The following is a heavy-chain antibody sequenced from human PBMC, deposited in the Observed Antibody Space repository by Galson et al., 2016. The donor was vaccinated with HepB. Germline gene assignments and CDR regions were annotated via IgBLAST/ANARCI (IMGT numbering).Heavy chain of an antibody. V-gene: IGHV1-69*13. CDR1: GGTFSSYA. CDR2: IIPSFVTP. CDR3: ARDLGYSDDLGDS. D-gene: IGHD5-12*01. J-gene: IGHJ4*02. Sequence: SVKVSCKASGGTFSSYAISWVRQAPGQGLEWMGGIIPSFVTPTYAQRFQGRVTITADESTSTVSMELSSLKSEDTAVYYCARDLGYSDDLGDSWGQGTLVTVSS.